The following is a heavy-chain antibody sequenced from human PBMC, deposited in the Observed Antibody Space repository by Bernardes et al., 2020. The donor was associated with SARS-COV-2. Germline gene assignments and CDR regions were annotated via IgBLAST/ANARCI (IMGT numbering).Heavy chain of an antibody. D-gene: IGHD4-4*01. CDR2: INSDGSIT. CDR3: EVNYYYGMDV. Sequence: GRSLRLSCAVSGLTFSNYWMHWVRQAPGKGLVWVSRINSDGSITAYADSVKGRFTISRDNAKNTLHLQMNSLRAEDTAVYYCEVNYYYGMDVWGQGTTVTVSS. V-gene: IGHV3-74*01. J-gene: IGHJ6*02. CDR1: GLTFSNYW.